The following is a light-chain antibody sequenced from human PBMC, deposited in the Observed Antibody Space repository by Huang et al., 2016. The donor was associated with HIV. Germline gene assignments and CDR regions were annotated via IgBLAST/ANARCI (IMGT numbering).Light chain of an antibody. J-gene: IGKJ2*01. Sequence: EIVMTQSPATLSLSPGESATLSCRASQSVNSKLAWYQQKPGQAPRLLSYGASTRATGVPGRFSGSGSGTEFTLTISSLQSEDFAVYYCQQYSKWPPNTFGQGTKLESK. CDR3: QQYSKWPPNT. V-gene: IGKV3-15*01. CDR2: GAS. CDR1: QSVNSK.